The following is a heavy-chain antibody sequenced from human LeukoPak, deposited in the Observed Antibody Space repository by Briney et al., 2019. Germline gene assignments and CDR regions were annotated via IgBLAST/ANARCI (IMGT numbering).Heavy chain of an antibody. CDR2: ISSSSSYI. CDR1: GFTFSSYS. V-gene: IGHV3-21*01. CDR3: ARDGRRGYSGYAVTPFFDY. J-gene: IGHJ4*02. Sequence: GGSLRFSCAASGFTFSSYSMNWVRQAPGKGLEWVSSISSSSSYIYYADSVKGRFTISRDNAKNSLYLQMNSLRAEDTAVYYCARDGRRGYSGYAVTPFFDYWGQGTLVTVSS. D-gene: IGHD5-12*01.